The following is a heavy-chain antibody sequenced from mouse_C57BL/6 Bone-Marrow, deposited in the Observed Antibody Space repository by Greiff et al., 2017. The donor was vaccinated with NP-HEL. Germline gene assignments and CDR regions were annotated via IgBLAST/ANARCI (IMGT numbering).Heavy chain of an antibody. CDR1: GFTFSDYG. Sequence: DVKLVESGGGLVKPGGSLKLSCAASGFTFSDYGMHWVRQAPEKGLEWVAYISSGSSTIYYADTVKGRFTSSRDNAKNSLFLQMTSLRSEDTAMYYCANMDYWGQGTSVTVSS. J-gene: IGHJ4*01. CDR2: ISSGSSTI. CDR3: ANMDY. V-gene: IGHV5-17*01.